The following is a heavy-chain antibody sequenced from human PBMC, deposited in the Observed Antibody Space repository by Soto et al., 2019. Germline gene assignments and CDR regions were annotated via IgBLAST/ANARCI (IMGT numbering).Heavy chain of an antibody. CDR2: IYYSGST. V-gene: IGHV4-59*08. CDR3: ARHVWVRGVIIRYNWFDP. J-gene: IGHJ5*02. Sequence: SETLSLTCTVSGGSISSYYWSWIRQPPGKGLEWIGYIYYSGSTNYNPSLKSRVTISVDTSKNQFSLKLSSVTAADTAVYYCARHVWVRGVIIRYNWFDPWGQGTLVTVS. D-gene: IGHD3-10*01. CDR1: GGSISSYY.